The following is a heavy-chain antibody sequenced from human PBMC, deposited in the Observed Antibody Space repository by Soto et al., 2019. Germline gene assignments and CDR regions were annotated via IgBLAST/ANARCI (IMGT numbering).Heavy chain of an antibody. V-gene: IGHV1-69*01. D-gene: IGHD3-22*01. CDR1: GDTFSSYA. CDR3: ARDGSGYRSRASPMDV. Sequence: QVQLVQSGAEVKKPGSSVKVSWKASGDTFSSYAISWVRQAPGQGLEWMGGIIPIFGTANYAQKFQGRVTITADESTSTAYMELSSLRSEDTAVYYCARDGSGYRSRASPMDVWGQGTTVTVS. J-gene: IGHJ6*02. CDR2: IIPIFGTA.